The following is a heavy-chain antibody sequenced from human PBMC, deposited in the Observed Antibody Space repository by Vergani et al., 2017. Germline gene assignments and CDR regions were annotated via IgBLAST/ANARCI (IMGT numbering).Heavy chain of an antibody. D-gene: IGHD3-9*01. J-gene: IGHJ6*02. CDR3: SRVKYRDGASTGYRLEGMDI. V-gene: IGHV4-59*13. Sequence: QVQLEESGPGLVKPSETLSLTCTVSGGSFNTYYWSWIRQPPGKGLEWIGCIYSTGRTNYNPSLNSRVTMSVDTSKNQFSLELRTVTAADTAVYFCSRVKYRDGASTGYRLEGMDIWGQGTTVTISS. CDR2: IYSTGRT. CDR1: GGSFNTYY.